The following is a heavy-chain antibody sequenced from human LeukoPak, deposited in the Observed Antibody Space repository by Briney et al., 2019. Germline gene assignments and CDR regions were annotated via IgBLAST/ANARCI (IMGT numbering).Heavy chain of an antibody. CDR1: GFTFGDYA. V-gene: IGHV3-9*01. D-gene: IGHD3-16*01. J-gene: IGHJ3*02. Sequence: LILSYAVSGFTFGDYAMNWSRQAPGKGLEWVSGISWGSRTINYADSERGRFTIPRDNDKHSLYLQMNSLRPEDTAFYYCAEASTCYGYKEDAFDIWGQGTMVTVSS. CDR2: ISWGSRTI. CDR3: AEASTCYGYKEDAFDI.